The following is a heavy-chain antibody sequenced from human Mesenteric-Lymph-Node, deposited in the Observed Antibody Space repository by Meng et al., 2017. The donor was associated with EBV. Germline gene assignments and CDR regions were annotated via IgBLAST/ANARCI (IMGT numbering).Heavy chain of an antibody. CDR3: ASGGVRDPSPPY. D-gene: IGHD3-16*01. CDR2: IYYTGST. V-gene: IGHV4-4*02. CDR1: VDSISNSNW. J-gene: IGHJ1*01. Sequence: LEGSGPGLVKPSGALALTCAVSVDSISNSNWWSWVRQPPGKGLEWIGEIYYTGSTNYNPSLKSRVSMSVDKSKNEFSLEVNSVTAADTAVYYCASGGVRDPSPPYWGQGALVTVSS.